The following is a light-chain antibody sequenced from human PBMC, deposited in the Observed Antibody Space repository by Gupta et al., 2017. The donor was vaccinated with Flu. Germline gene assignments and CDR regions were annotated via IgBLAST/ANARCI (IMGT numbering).Light chain of an antibody. V-gene: IGKV3-15*01. CDR1: QGVSSN. J-gene: IGKJ4*01. CDR2: GAS. CDR3: QQYNNWPPLT. Sequence: EIVMTQSPATLSVSPGERATLSCRASQGVSSNLAWYQQKPGQAPRLLIYGASTRATGIPARFSGSGSGTESTLTISSLQSEDFAVYYCQQYNNWPPLTFGGGTKVEIK.